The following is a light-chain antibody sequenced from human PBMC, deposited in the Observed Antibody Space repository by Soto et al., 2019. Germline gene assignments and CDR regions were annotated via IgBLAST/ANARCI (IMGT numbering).Light chain of an antibody. Sequence: QSALTQPPSVSGSPGQSVTISCSGTSGDVGGYNYVSWYQQHPGTAPKLAIYEVSERPSAVPDPFSGSKSGNTASLSVSGLQADDEADYYCSSYAGTNVVVFGGGTKLTVL. J-gene: IGLJ2*01. CDR2: EVS. V-gene: IGLV2-8*01. CDR1: SGDVGGYNY. CDR3: SSYAGTNVVV.